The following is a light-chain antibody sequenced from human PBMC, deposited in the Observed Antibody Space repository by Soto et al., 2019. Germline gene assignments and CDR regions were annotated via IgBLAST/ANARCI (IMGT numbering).Light chain of an antibody. CDR1: SSDVGGYNY. CDR2: DVS. Sequence: QSALTQPASVSGSPGQSITISCTGTSSDVGGYNYVSWYQQHPGKAPKLMIYDVSNRPSGVSNRFSGSKSGNTASLTISLLQAEDEADYYCSSYTSSSTYVVFAGETKLTVL. J-gene: IGLJ2*01. V-gene: IGLV2-14*01. CDR3: SSYTSSSTYVV.